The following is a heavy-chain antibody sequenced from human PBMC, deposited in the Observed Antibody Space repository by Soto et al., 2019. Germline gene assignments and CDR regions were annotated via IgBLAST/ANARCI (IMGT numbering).Heavy chain of an antibody. J-gene: IGHJ4*02. CDR3: ARHRVPSVYDPIPGCFDS. CDR2: MSYSGST. V-gene: IGHV4-39*01. D-gene: IGHD5-12*01. CDR1: GGSLSSSGAY. Sequence: PSESLSLTCTVSGGSLSSSGAYWGWIRQPPGKGLEWIGSMSYSGSTYHNPSLKSRVTLSVDTSQSRFSPKLTSVTAADTAVYYCARHRVPSVYDPIPGCFDSWGQGILVTVSS.